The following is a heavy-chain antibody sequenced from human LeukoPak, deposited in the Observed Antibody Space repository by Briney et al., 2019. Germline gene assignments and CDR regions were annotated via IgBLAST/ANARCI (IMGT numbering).Heavy chain of an antibody. CDR1: GFTFSSYE. Sequence: GGSLRLSCAASGFTFSSYEMNWVRQAPGKGLEWVSYISSSGSTIYYADSVKGRFTISRDNAKNSLYLQMNSLRAEDTAVYYCARDSKDTGIAYGMDVWGQGTTVSVSS. J-gene: IGHJ6*02. CDR3: ARDSKDTGIAYGMDV. CDR2: ISSSGSTI. D-gene: IGHD5-18*01. V-gene: IGHV3-48*03.